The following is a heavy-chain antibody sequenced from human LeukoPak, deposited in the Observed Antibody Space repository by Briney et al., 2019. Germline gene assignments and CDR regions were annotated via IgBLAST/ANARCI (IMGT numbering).Heavy chain of an antibody. CDR1: GYTFTGYY. V-gene: IGHV1-2*02. J-gene: IGHJ4*02. Sequence: ASVKVSCKASGYTFTGYYMHWVRQAPGQGLEWMGWINPNSGGTNYAQKFQGRVTMTRDTSISTAYMELSRLRSDDTAVYYCAGADRVTAASCYDYWGQGTLVTVSS. D-gene: IGHD2-21*02. CDR2: INPNSGGT. CDR3: AGADRVTAASCYDY.